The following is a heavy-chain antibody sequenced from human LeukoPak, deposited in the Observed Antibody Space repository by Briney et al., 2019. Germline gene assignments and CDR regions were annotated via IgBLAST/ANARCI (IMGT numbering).Heavy chain of an antibody. CDR1: GGSISSSSYY. CDR3: AGKMTTVTSSWFDP. V-gene: IGHV4-39*07. Sequence: PSETLSFTCTVSGGSISSSSYYWGWIRQPPGKGLEWIGSIYYSGSTYYNPSLKSRVTISVDTSKNQFSLKLSSVTAADTAVYYCAGKMTTVTSSWFDPWGQGTLVTVSS. D-gene: IGHD4-17*01. CDR2: IYYSGST. J-gene: IGHJ5*02.